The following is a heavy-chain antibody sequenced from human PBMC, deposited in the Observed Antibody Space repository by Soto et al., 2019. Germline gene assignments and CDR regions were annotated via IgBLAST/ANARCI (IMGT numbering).Heavy chain of an antibody. Sequence: GGSLRLSCTASGFTFSNYAVSWVRQSPGRGLEWVASISDKGGSTKYADSVNGRFTISRDNSRNTLSLQMDTLRAEDTAVYYCARLPYSYVSLYFFDFWGQGSLVTVSS. V-gene: IGHV3-23*01. CDR1: GFTFSNYA. CDR2: ISDKGGST. D-gene: IGHD5-18*01. CDR3: ARLPYSYVSLYFFDF. J-gene: IGHJ4*02.